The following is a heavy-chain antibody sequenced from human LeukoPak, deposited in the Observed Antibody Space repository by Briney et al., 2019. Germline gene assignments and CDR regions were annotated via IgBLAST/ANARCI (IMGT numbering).Heavy chain of an antibody. Sequence: GGSLRLSCAASGFTFSSYAMSWVRQAPGKGLEWVSVIGDSGGSTYYADSVKGRFTISRDNSKDTLYLQMNSLRAEDTAVYYCAKGGIMQSSSPGLQYFDLWGRGTLVSVSS. CDR2: IGDSGGST. V-gene: IGHV3-23*01. CDR1: GFTFSSYA. CDR3: AKGGIMQSSSPGLQYFDL. J-gene: IGHJ2*01. D-gene: IGHD6-6*01.